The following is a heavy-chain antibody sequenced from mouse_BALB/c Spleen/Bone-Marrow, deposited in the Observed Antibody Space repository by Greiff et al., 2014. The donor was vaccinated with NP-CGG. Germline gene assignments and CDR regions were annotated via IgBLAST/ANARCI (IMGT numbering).Heavy chain of an antibody. V-gene: IGHV1S130*01. CDR2: IHPNSGNT. J-gene: IGHJ2*01. D-gene: IGHD2-14*01. CDR1: GYTSTNSW. CDR3: ARHHRYAYYFDY. Sequence: QVQLKESGSVLVRPGASVKLSCKASGYTSTNSWIHWAKQRPGQGLEWIGEIHPNSGNTNYNEKFKGKVTLTADISSSTAYVDLSSLTSEDSAVYYCARHHRYAYYFDYWGQGTTLTVSS.